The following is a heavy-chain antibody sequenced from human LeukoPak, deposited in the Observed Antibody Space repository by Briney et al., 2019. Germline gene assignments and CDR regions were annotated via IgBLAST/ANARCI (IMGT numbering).Heavy chain of an antibody. V-gene: IGHV4-4*07. CDR1: GGSISSYY. J-gene: IGHJ1*01. CDR3: AREGQALQH. CDR2: MYITGDT. Sequence: SETLSLTCTVSGGSISSYYWSWIRQPAGSGLEWIGRMYITGDTNYNPSLKSRVTMSLDTSKNQFSLKLISVTAADTAVYYCAREGQALQHWGQGTLVTVSS.